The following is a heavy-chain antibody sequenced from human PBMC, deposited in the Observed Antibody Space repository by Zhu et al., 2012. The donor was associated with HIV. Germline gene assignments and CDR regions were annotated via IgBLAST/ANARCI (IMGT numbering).Heavy chain of an antibody. J-gene: IGHJ6*03. Sequence: QVQLQESGPGLVKPSQTLSLTCTVSGGSISSGDYYWSWIRQPPGKGLEWIAYMHHSGTTYYNPSLKSRLSISIDTSKNQFSLRLSSVSAADTAVYFXARADGSGTYYYYYMDSGAKG. CDR2: MHHSGTT. CDR3: ARADGSGTYYYYYMDS. V-gene: IGHV4-30-4*08. D-gene: IGHD3-10*01. CDR1: GGSISSGDYY.